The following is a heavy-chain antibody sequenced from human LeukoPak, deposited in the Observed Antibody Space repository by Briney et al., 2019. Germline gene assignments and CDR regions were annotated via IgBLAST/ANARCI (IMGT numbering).Heavy chain of an antibody. CDR2: INIDGSQR. D-gene: IGHD3-16*01. CDR3: ARDPGWGALDY. CDR1: GFSFSATW. V-gene: IGHV3-7*03. Sequence: GGSLRLSCAASGFSFSATWMNWVRQTPGKGLELVSNINIDGSQRYHAYSVEGRFSISRDNVKNTLYLQMSSLRVEDTAVYYCARDPGWGALDYWGQGALVIVSS. J-gene: IGHJ4*02.